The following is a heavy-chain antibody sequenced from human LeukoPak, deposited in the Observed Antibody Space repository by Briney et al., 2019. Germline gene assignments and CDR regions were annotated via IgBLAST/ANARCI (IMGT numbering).Heavy chain of an antibody. V-gene: IGHV4-34*01. Sequence: PSETLSLTCAVYGGSFSGYYWSWIRQPPGKGLEWIGEINHSGSTNYNPSLKSRVTISVDTSKNQFSLKLSSVTAADTAVYYCARVPGGNGSGRSDYYYYMDVWGKGTTVTVSS. CDR3: ARVPGGNGSGRSDYYYYMDV. CDR1: GGSFSGYY. CDR2: INHSGST. J-gene: IGHJ6*03. D-gene: IGHD3-10*01.